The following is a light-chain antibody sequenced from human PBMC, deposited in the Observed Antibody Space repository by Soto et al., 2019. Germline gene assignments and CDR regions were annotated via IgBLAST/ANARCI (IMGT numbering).Light chain of an antibody. J-gene: IGKJ2*01. CDR2: RAS. V-gene: IGKV1-39*01. Sequence: IQMTQSPSSLSASVGDRVTLSCRASRNIIRDLNCYQLKPGKAPKLLIYRASTLQNGVPSSFSGSGSATDFSLTITTLQHEDVATYSCQQSYSTLPYTFGQGTKVDIK. CDR3: QQSYSTLPYT. CDR1: RNIIRD.